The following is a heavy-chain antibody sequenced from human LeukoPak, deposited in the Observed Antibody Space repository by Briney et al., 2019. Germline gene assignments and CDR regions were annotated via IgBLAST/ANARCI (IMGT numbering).Heavy chain of an antibody. D-gene: IGHD3-10*01. CDR1: VGSFSGYY. J-gene: IGHJ6*03. Sequence: PSETLPLTCAVYVGSFSGYYWSWIRQPPGKGLEWIGEINHSRSTNYNSSLKSRVTISVDTSKNQFSLKLSSVTAADTAVYYCARGYYGSGSHCCHMDVWGKGTTITVS. CDR2: INHSRST. V-gene: IGHV4-34*01. CDR3: ARGYYGSGSHCCHMDV.